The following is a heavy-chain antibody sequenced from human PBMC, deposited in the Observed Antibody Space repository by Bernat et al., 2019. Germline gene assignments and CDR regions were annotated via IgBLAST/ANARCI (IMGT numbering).Heavy chain of an antibody. J-gene: IGHJ5*02. V-gene: IGHV4-31*03. Sequence: QVQLQESGPGLVKPSQTLSLTCTVSGGSISSGGYYWSWIRQHPGKGLEWIGYIYYSGSTYYNPSLKSRVTISVDTSKNQSSLKLSSVTAADTAVYYCARETTVTTGWFDPWGQGTLVTVSS. D-gene: IGHD4-11*01. CDR2: IYYSGST. CDR3: ARETTVTTGWFDP. CDR1: GGSISSGGYY.